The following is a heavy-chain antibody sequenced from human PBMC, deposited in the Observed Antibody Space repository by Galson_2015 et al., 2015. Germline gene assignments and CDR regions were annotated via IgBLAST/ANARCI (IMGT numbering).Heavy chain of an antibody. J-gene: IGHJ4*02. D-gene: IGHD2-2*01. V-gene: IGHV1-69*06. Sequence: SVKVSCKASGGSFSSYAIAWVRQAPGQGLQWMGGITPIFGTVTYAQRFQGRVTITADKSTATVYMEVRGLRSEDTAIFYCARASQDCSRANCPYTYLGQGTLVTVSS. CDR2: ITPIFGTV. CDR1: GGSFSSYA. CDR3: ARASQDCSRANCPYTY.